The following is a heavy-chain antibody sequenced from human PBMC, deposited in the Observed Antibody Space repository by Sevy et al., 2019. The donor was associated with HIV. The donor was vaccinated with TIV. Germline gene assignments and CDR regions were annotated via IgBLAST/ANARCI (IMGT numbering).Heavy chain of an antibody. D-gene: IGHD3-22*01. V-gene: IGHV3-53*01. CDR3: ARGATFYSDSSGRVLSVLGAFDI. J-gene: IGHJ3*02. CDR1: GFTVSSNY. CDR2: IFSGGGT. Sequence: GGSLRLSCAASGFTVSSNYMSWVRQAPGKGLEWVSIIFSGGGTYYADSVQGRFTISRDNSKNVVYLQMNSLRAEETAGFYCARGATFYSDSSGRVLSVLGAFDIWGRGTMVTVSS.